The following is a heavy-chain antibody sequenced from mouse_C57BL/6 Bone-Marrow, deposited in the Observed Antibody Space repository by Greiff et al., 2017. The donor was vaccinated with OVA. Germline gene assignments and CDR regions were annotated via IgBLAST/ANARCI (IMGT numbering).Heavy chain of an antibody. CDR1: GYTFTGYW. CDR2: ILPGSGST. Sequence: QVQLQQSGAELMKPGASVKLSCKATGYTFTGYWIEWVKQRPGHGLEWIGEILPGSGSTNYTEKFKGKATFTADTSSNTAYMQLSSLTTEDSAIYYCARGRNYVGYWGQGTTLTVSS. CDR3: ARGRNYVGY. V-gene: IGHV1-9*01. J-gene: IGHJ2*01.